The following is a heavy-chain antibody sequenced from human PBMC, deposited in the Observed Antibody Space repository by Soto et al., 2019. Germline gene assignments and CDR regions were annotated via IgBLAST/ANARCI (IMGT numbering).Heavy chain of an antibody. CDR3: AKRPLAARHTDY. Sequence: GFLRLSCAASGFTFSSYGMHWVRQAPGKGLEWVAVIWYDGSNKYYADSVKGRFTISRDNSKNTLYLQMNSLRADDTAVYYCAKRPLAARHTDYWGQGTLVTVSS. V-gene: IGHV3-33*06. D-gene: IGHD6-6*01. CDR1: GFTFSSYG. CDR2: IWYDGSNK. J-gene: IGHJ4*02.